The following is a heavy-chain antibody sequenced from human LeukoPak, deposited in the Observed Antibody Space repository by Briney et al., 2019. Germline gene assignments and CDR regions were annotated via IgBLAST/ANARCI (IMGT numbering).Heavy chain of an antibody. CDR3: AKADGSYKTLIDY. CDR1: GFTFTICA. J-gene: IGHJ4*02. CDR2: ISGSGGST. D-gene: IGHD3-10*01. V-gene: IGHV3-23*01. Sequence: PGGSLRLSCAASGFTFTICAMNWVRQAPRKGLEWVSGISGSGGSTYYADSVKGRFTISRDSSKNTVYLQMSSLRAEDTAVYYCAKADGSYKTLIDYWGQGTLVTVSS.